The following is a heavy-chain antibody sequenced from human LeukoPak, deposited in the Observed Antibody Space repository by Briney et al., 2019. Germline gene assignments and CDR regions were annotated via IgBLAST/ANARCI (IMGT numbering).Heavy chain of an antibody. Sequence: ASVKASCKVSGYTLTELSMHWVRQAPGKGLEWMGGFDPEDGETIYAQKFQGRVTMTEDTSTDTAYMELSSLRSEDTAVYYCATGYYDSSGYYLVHYWGQGTLVTVSS. CDR1: GYTLTELS. V-gene: IGHV1-24*01. CDR3: ATGYYDSSGYYLVHY. D-gene: IGHD3-22*01. CDR2: FDPEDGET. J-gene: IGHJ4*02.